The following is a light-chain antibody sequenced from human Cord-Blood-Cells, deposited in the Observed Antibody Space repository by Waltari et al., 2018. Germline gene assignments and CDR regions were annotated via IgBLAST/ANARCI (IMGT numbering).Light chain of an antibody. V-gene: IGLV2-23*02. Sequence: QSALTQPASVSGSPGQSITISCTGTSSDVGSYNLVSWYQQHPGNAPKLMSYEVSKRPSVVSNRFSGSKSGNTASLTISGLQAEDEADYYCCSYAGSSTFDVVFGGGTKLTVL. CDR1: SSDVGSYNL. CDR3: CSYAGSSTFDVV. CDR2: EVS. J-gene: IGLJ2*01.